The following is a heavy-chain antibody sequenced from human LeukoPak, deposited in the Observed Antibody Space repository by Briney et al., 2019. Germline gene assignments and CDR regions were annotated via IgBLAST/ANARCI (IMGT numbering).Heavy chain of an antibody. CDR1: GYTFTSYY. Sequence: GASVKVSCKASGYTFTSYYMHWVRQAPGQGLEWMGIINPSGGSTSYAQKFQGRVTMTRDTSTSTVYMELRSLRSEDTAVYYCTRDPSCSSTSCYRDAFDIWGQGTMVTVSS. J-gene: IGHJ3*02. CDR2: INPSGGST. V-gene: IGHV1-46*03. D-gene: IGHD2-2*01. CDR3: TRDPSCSSTSCYRDAFDI.